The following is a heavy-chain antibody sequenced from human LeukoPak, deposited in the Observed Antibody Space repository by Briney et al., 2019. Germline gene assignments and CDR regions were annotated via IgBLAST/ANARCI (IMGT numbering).Heavy chain of an antibody. V-gene: IGHV3-30*18. Sequence: GGSLRLSCAASGFTFSSYGMHWVRQAPGKGQEWGAVISYDGSNKYYADSVKGRFTISRDNSKNTLYLQMNSLRAEDTAVYYCAKAGGYSSSSHYFDYWGQGTLVTVSS. CDR2: ISYDGSNK. J-gene: IGHJ4*02. CDR1: GFTFSSYG. D-gene: IGHD6-6*01. CDR3: AKAGGYSSSSHYFDY.